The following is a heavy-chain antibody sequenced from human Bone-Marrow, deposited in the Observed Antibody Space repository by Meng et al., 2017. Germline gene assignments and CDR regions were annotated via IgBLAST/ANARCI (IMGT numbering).Heavy chain of an antibody. CDR2: IIPVLGST. Sequence: SAKVFCKASGGTFYSYTISWVRQAPGQGLEWMGRIIPVLGSTNYAQKFQGRVTISADKSTSTAYMELSSLRSEDTAVYYCASNYYYSSSGYYYVRDWGQGTLVTVSS. D-gene: IGHD3-22*01. CDR3: ASNYYYSSSGYYYVRD. CDR1: GGTFYSYT. J-gene: IGHJ4*02. V-gene: IGHV1-69*08.